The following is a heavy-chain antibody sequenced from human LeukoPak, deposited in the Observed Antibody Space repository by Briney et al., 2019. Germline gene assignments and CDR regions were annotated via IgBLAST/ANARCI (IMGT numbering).Heavy chain of an antibody. Sequence: GGSLRLSCAASGFTFSTYAMAWVRQAPGKGLEWVSAFSNSGETHYADSVKGRFTISRDNSKNTLYLQMNSLRADDTALYYCAKKAQWLPDWGQGTLVTVSS. CDR3: AKKAQWLPD. D-gene: IGHD6-19*01. CDR2: FSNSGET. J-gene: IGHJ4*02. V-gene: IGHV3-23*01. CDR1: GFTFSTYA.